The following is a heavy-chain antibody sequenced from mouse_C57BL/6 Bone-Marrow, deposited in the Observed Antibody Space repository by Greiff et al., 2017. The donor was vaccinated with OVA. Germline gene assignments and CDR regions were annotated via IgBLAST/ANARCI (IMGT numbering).Heavy chain of an antibody. J-gene: IGHJ2*01. CDR2: IYPGDGDT. CDR1: GYAFSSSW. Sequence: VQLQESGPELVKPGASVKTSCKASGYAFSSSWMNWVKQRPGTGLEWIGRIYPGDGDTNYNGKFKGKATLTADKSSSTAYMQLSSLTSEDSAVYFCARGGSPYYWGQGTTLTVSS. D-gene: IGHD1-1*02. V-gene: IGHV1-82*01. CDR3: ARGGSPYY.